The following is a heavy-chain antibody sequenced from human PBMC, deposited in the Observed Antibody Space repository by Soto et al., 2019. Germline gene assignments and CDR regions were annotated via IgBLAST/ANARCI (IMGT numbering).Heavy chain of an antibody. CDR2: ISGSGGST. J-gene: IGHJ4*02. CDR3: ARELVLRFLEWSGFDY. V-gene: IGHV3-23*01. D-gene: IGHD3-3*01. Sequence: PGGSLRLSCAASGFTFSSYAMNWVRQAPGKGLEWVSAISGSGGSTYYVDSVKGRFTISRDNSKNTLYLQMNSLRAEDTAVYYCARELVLRFLEWSGFDYWGQGTLVTVSS. CDR1: GFTFSSYA.